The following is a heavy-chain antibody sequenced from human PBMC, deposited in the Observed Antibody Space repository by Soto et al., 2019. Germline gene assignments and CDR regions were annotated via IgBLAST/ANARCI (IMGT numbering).Heavy chain of an antibody. D-gene: IGHD2-15*01. CDR1: GGTFSSYA. CDR2: IIPIFGTA. V-gene: IGHV1-69*13. Sequence: AAVKVSCKASGGTFSSYAISWVRQAPGQGLEWMGGIIPIFGTANYAQKFQGRVTITADESTSTAYMELSSLRSEDTAVYYCAGQYCSGGSSIFDYWGQGTLVTVSS. CDR3: AGQYCSGGSSIFDY. J-gene: IGHJ4*02.